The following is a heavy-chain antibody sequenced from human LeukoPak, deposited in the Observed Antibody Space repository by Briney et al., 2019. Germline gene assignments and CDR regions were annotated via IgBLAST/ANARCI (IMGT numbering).Heavy chain of an antibody. J-gene: IGHJ6*02. CDR1: KFTFSSYG. Sequence: GGSLRLSCTASKFTFSSYGMHWVRQAPGRGLEWVATIAYDGINKYYRDSVKGRFTISRDNSKNSLYLQMSSLKPEDTAVYYCAKDRSRCSGGTCYLFGMDVWGQGTTVTVSS. CDR3: AKDRSRCSGGTCYLFGMDV. V-gene: IGHV3-30*18. CDR2: IAYDGINK. D-gene: IGHD2-15*01.